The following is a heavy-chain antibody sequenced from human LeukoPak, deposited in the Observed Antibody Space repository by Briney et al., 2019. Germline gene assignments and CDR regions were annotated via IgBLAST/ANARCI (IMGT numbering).Heavy chain of an antibody. J-gene: IGHJ4*02. Sequence: SETLSLTCAVYGGSFSGYYWSWIRQPPGKVLEWIGEINHSGSTNYNPSLKSRVTISVDTSKNKFSMKLSSVTAADTAVYYCARTSRDGYNFDYWGQGTLVTVSS. CDR3: ARTSRDGYNFDY. D-gene: IGHD5-24*01. CDR2: INHSGST. CDR1: GGSFSGYY. V-gene: IGHV4-34*01.